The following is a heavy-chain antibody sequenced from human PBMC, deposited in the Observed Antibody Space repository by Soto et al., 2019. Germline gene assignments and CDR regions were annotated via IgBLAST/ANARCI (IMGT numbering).Heavy chain of an antibody. CDR3: ARVFGLSYYGSGSYNWFDP. V-gene: IGHV4-59*01. Sequence: SETLSLTCTVSGGSISSYYWSWIRQPPGKGLEWIGYIYYSGSTNYNPSLKSRVTISVDTSKNQFSLKLSSVTAAVTAVYYCARVFGLSYYGSGSYNWFDPWGQGTLVTVSS. CDR1: GGSISSYY. D-gene: IGHD3-10*01. CDR2: IYYSGST. J-gene: IGHJ5*02.